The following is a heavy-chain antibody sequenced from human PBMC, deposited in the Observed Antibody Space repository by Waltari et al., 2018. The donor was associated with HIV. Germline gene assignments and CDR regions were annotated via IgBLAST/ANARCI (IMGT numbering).Heavy chain of an antibody. CDR3: ARGAFVVVPAAIRFDP. J-gene: IGHJ5*02. V-gene: IGHV4-34*01. D-gene: IGHD2-2*01. CDR2: INHNGST. CDR1: GGSFSGYY. Sequence: QVQLQQWGAGLLKPSETLSTTCAVYGGSFSGYYWSWIRQPPGKGLERIGEINHNGSTNCTPSLTSRVTISVDTAKNQLSLRLSAVTAADTAVYYCARGAFVVVPAAIRFDPWGQGTLVTVSS.